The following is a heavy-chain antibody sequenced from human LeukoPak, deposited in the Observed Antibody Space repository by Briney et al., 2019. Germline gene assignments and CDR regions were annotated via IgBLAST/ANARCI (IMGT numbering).Heavy chain of an antibody. CDR3: ARELYYDSSGYFDY. V-gene: IGHV3-30*04. J-gene: IGHJ4*02. D-gene: IGHD3-22*01. CDR1: GFAFSSYA. Sequence: GWSLRLSCAASGFAFSSYAMHWVRQAPGKGLEWVAVISYDGSNKYYADSVKGRFTISRDNSKNTLYLQMNSLRAEDTAVYYCARELYYDSSGYFDYWGQGTLVTVSS. CDR2: ISYDGSNK.